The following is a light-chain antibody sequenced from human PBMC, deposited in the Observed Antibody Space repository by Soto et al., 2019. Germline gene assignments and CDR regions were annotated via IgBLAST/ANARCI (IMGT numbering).Light chain of an antibody. CDR3: SPYSGTNYHYV. J-gene: IGLJ1*01. Sequence: QSALTQPPSASGSFGQSVTISCTGTSSDVGGYNYVSWYQQYPGKAPKLMIYEVSEQPSGVPDRFSGSKSGNTASLTVSGLQADDEADYYCSPYSGTNYHYVFGTGTKVTVL. V-gene: IGLV2-8*01. CDR2: EVS. CDR1: SSDVGGYNY.